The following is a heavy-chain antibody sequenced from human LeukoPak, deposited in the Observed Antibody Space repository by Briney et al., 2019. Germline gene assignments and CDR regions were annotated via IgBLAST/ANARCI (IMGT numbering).Heavy chain of an antibody. CDR1: GFDFHIHS. CDR3: VRGFGHKDSTGYYWFFDY. Sequence: PGGSLRLSCAVSGFDFHIHSMHWVRQAPGRGLEWVSVLVYDRRGEEYADSVKGRFTISGDTSKKMIYLQMNSLTSDDTAKYFCVRGFGHKDSTGYYWFFDYWGQGALVTVSS. D-gene: IGHD3-22*01. J-gene: IGHJ4*02. V-gene: IGHV3-30*04. CDR2: LVYDRRGE.